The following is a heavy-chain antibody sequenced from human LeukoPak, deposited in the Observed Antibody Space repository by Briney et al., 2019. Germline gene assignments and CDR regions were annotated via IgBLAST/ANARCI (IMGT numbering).Heavy chain of an antibody. CDR1: GGSISSYY. V-gene: IGHV4-4*07. CDR3: ARDPGGYYYDSSGPLDDAFDI. Sequence: PSETLSLTCTVSGGSISSYYCSWIRQPAGKGLEWIGRIYTSGSTNYNPSLKSRVTISVDKSKNQFSLKLSSVTAADTAVYYCARDPGGYYYDSSGPLDDAFDIWGQRTIVTVSS. D-gene: IGHD3-22*01. CDR2: IYTSGST. J-gene: IGHJ3*02.